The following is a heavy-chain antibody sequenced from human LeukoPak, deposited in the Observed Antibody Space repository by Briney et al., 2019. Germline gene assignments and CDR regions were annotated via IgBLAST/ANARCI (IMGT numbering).Heavy chain of an antibody. CDR3: AREGHYYVDY. V-gene: IGHV3-7*01. J-gene: IGHJ4*02. CDR1: GFTFSSYW. CDR2: IKQDGSEK. Sequence: GGSLRLSCAVSGFTFSSYWMSWVRQAPGKGLDWVANIKQDGSEKYYVDSVKGRFTISRDNAKNSLYLQMNSLRAEDTAVYYCAREGHYYVDYWGQGTLVTVSS.